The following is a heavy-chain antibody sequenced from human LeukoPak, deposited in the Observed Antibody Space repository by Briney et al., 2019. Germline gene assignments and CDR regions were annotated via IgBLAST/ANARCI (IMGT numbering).Heavy chain of an antibody. D-gene: IGHD3-22*01. CDR1: GYTFTNYG. V-gene: IGHV1-18*01. Sequence: ASVKVSCKASGYTFTNYGISWVRQAPGQGLEGMGWISAYNGNTNYAQKFQGRVTITADESTSTAYMELSSLRSEDTAVYYCAREGVRYYYDSSGYYPFDYWGQGTLVTVSS. CDR2: ISAYNGNT. CDR3: AREGVRYYYDSSGYYPFDY. J-gene: IGHJ4*02.